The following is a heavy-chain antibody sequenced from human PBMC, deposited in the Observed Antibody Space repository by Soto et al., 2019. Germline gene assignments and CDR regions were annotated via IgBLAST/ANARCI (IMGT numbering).Heavy chain of an antibody. CDR2: IRGNSGST. D-gene: IGHD6-6*01. CDR1: GLTFSSFV. J-gene: IGHJ4*02. Sequence: EVQLLESGGGLVQPGGSLRLSCAASGLTFSSFVMSWVRQAPGKGLEWVSAIRGNSGSTYHADSVKRRFTTSRDNSKNTLYLQMSSLRAEDRAVYYCAKGSAPARPYYFDYCGQGTLVTASS. CDR3: AKGSAPARPYYFDY. V-gene: IGHV3-23*01.